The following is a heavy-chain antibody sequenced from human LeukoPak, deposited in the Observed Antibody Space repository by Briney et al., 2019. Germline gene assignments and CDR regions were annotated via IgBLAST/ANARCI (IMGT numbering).Heavy chain of an antibody. J-gene: IGHJ3*02. CDR3: ARSYYGDYASSGFDI. D-gene: IGHD4-17*01. Sequence: PGGSLRLSCAASGFTFSSYSMNWVRQAPGKGLEWVSYISSRSNTIYYADSVKGRFTISRDNDKSSLFLQMNSLRAEDTAVYYCARSYYGDYASSGFDIWGQGTMVTVSS. CDR2: ISSRSNTI. V-gene: IGHV3-48*01. CDR1: GFTFSSYS.